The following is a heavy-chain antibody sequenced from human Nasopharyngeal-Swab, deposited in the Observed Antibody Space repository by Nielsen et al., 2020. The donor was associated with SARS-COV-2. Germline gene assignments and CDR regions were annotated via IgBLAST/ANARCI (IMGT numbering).Heavy chain of an antibody. D-gene: IGHD3-22*01. Sequence: VRQMPGKGLEWVSLIYGDGSTYYGDSMKGRFIISRDKSKDTLHLQMNSLRVEDTALYYCVGKSRDVSAPDNWGQGTLVTVSS. CDR3: VGKSRDVSAPDN. V-gene: IGHV3-53*01. CDR2: IYGDGST. J-gene: IGHJ1*01.